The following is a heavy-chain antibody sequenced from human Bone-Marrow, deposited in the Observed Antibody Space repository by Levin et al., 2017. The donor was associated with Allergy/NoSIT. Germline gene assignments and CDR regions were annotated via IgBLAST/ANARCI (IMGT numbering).Heavy chain of an antibody. CDR1: GFIFTSSA. CDR2: ISASDDST. CDR3: AKVRRGLDAFDI. V-gene: IGHV3-23*01. Sequence: QPGESLKISCAASGFIFTSSAMSWVRQAPGKGLEWVSSISASDDSTFYTDSVKGRLTISRDNSKNTIYLQMNSLRAEDTAIYYCAKVRRGLDAFDIWGQGTMVTVSS. J-gene: IGHJ3*02. D-gene: IGHD3/OR15-3a*01.